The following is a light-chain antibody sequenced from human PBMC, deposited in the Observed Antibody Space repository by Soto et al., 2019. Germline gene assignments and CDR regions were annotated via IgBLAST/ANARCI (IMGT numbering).Light chain of an antibody. Sequence: DIQMTQSPSTLSASVGERVTITCLASQSISNWLAWYQQKPGKAPKLLIYGASSLESGVPSRFSGSGSGTQFTLTISSLQPDDFATYYCQQYNSYSLFFGQGTKLEIK. CDR2: GAS. J-gene: IGKJ2*01. CDR1: QSISNW. CDR3: QQYNSYSLF. V-gene: IGKV1-5*01.